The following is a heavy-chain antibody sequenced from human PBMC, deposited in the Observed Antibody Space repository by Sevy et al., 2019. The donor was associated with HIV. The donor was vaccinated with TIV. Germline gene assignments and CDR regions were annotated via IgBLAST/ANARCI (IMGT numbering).Heavy chain of an antibody. V-gene: IGHV3-21*01. D-gene: IGHD2-2*01. CDR2: ISSSSSYI. Sequence: GGSLRLSCAASGFTFSSYSMNWVRQAPGKGLEWVSSISSSSSYIYYADSVKGRFTISRDNAKNSLYLQMNSLRAEDTAVYYCARDQGSCSSTSCSPTFDYWGQGTLVTVSS. CDR3: ARDQGSCSSTSCSPTFDY. CDR1: GFTFSSYS. J-gene: IGHJ4*02.